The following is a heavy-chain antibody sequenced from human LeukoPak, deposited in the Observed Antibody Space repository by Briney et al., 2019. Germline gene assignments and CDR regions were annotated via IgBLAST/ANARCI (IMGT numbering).Heavy chain of an antibody. D-gene: IGHD2-8*02. CDR3: ARSRESCTGGTCPGDY. CDR1: GYXFTAYY. CDR2: INPKSDVT. V-gene: IGHV1-2*02. J-gene: IGHJ4*02. Sequence: ASVRVSCKASGYXFTAYYMHWVRQAPGQGHEWLGWINPKSDVTKYAQKFQGRVTMTRDTSISTVYMELSRLRSDDTAVYYCARSRESCTGGTCPGDYWGQGTRVTVSA.